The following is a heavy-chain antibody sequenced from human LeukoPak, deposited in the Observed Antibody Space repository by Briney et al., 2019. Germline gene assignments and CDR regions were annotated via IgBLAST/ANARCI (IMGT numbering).Heavy chain of an antibody. CDR2: IYTSGST. J-gene: IGHJ4*02. Sequence: SETLSLTCTVSGGSISSYYWSWIQQPAGKGLEWIGRIYTSGSTNYNPSLKSRVTMSVDTSKNQFSLKLSSVTAADTAVYYCARDVPRYCSGGSCYHDYWGQGTLVTVSS. CDR1: GGSISSYY. V-gene: IGHV4-4*07. CDR3: ARDVPRYCSGGSCYHDY. D-gene: IGHD2-15*01.